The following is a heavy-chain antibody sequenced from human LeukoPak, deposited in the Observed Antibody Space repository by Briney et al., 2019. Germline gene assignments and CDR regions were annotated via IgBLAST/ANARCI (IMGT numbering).Heavy chain of an antibody. D-gene: IGHD3-10*01. CDR3: AKDQANALLRFGELIRKSRDGYFDY. CDR2: INQEGSEK. J-gene: IGHJ4*02. CDR1: GFTFSSYW. V-gene: IGHV3-7*01. Sequence: GGSLRLSCAASGFTFSSYWMSWVRQAPGKGLEWVANINQEGSEKYYVDSAKGRFTISRDNAKNSLYLQMNSLRAEDTAVYYCAKDQANALLRFGELIRKSRDGYFDYWGQGTLVTVSS.